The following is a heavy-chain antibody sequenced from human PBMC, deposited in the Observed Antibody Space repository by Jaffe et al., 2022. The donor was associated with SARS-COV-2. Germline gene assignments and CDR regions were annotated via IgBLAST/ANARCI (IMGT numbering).Heavy chain of an antibody. CDR2: INAGNGNT. CDR1: GYTFTSYA. Sequence: QVQLVQSGAEVKKPGASVKVSCKASGYTFTSYAMHWVRQAPGQRLEWMGWINAGNGNTKYSQKFQGRVTITRDTSASTAYMELSSLRSEDTAVYYCARAPITMVRGVIRWFDPWGQGTLVTVSS. V-gene: IGHV1-3*01. J-gene: IGHJ5*02. CDR3: ARAPITMVRGVIRWFDP. D-gene: IGHD3-10*01.